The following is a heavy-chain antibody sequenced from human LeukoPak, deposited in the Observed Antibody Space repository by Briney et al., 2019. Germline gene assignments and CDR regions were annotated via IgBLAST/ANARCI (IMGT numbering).Heavy chain of an antibody. CDR2: IYYSGST. V-gene: IGHV4-39*07. CDR3: AREYDSSGYYY. CDR1: GGSISSSSYY. J-gene: IGHJ4*02. D-gene: IGHD3-22*01. Sequence: KPSETLSLTCTVSGGSISSSSYYWGWIRQPPGKGLEWIGSIYYSGSTYYNPSLKSRVTISVDTSKNQFSLKLSSVTAADTAVYYCAREYDSSGYYYWGQGTLATVSS.